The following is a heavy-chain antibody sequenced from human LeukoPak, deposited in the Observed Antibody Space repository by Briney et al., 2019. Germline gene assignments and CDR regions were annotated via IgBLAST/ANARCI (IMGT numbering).Heavy chain of an antibody. V-gene: IGHV1-8*03. D-gene: IGHD6-6*01. CDR2: MNPNSGNT. Sequence: ASVKVSCKASGYTFTSYDINWVRQATGQGLEWMGWMNPNSGNTGYAQKFQGRVTITRNTSITTAYMELSSLRSEDTAVYYCARFLSAARRGNWFDPWGQGTLVTVSS. CDR1: GYTFTSYD. J-gene: IGHJ5*02. CDR3: ARFLSAARRGNWFDP.